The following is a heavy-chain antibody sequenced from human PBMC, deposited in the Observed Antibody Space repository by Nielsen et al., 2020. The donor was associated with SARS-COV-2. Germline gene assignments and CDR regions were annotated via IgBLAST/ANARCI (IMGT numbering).Heavy chain of an antibody. CDR3: AKARSGWSPFDY. V-gene: IGHV3-23*01. CDR1: GFTFSNFA. Sequence: GGSLRLSCAASGFTFSNFAMNWVRQAPGKGLEWVSTIGVSGGGTYYADSLKGRFTISRDNSKNTLYLQMNSLRAEDTAVYYCAKARSGWSPFDYWGQGTLVTVSS. D-gene: IGHD6-19*01. J-gene: IGHJ4*02. CDR2: IGVSGGGT.